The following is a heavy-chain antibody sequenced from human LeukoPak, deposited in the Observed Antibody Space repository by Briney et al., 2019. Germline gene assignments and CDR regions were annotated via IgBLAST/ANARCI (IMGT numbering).Heavy chain of an antibody. V-gene: IGHV1-69*01. CDR3: ARIWAEFQLVSDF. CDR1: GGAFNSYS. CDR2: FLPFSGSA. Sequence: SVKVSCKASGGAFNSYSINWVRQAPGQGLEWMGGFLPFSGSANYAQKFEGRLSITADESTRTTYMELSSLRSDDTAVYYCARIWAEFQLVSDFWGQGTLITVSP. D-gene: IGHD3-10*01. J-gene: IGHJ4*02.